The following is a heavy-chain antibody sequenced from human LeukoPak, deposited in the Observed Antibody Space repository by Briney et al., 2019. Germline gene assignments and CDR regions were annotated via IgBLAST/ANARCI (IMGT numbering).Heavy chain of an antibody. J-gene: IGHJ4*02. CDR3: ERTHTIFGVVTYFDY. CDR1: GFTVSSNY. V-gene: IGHV3-66*02. Sequence: GGSLRLSCAASGFTVSSNYMSWVRQAPGKGLEWVSVIYSGGSTYYSDSVKGRFSISKDNSKNTMYIQMNRMRAEDPAVYYCERTHTIFGVVTYFDYWGQGTLVTVSS. CDR2: IYSGGST. D-gene: IGHD3-3*01.